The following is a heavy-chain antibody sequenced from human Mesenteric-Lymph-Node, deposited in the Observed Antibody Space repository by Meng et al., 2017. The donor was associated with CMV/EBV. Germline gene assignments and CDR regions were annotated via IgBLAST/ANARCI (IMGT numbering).Heavy chain of an antibody. J-gene: IGHJ6*02. CDR3: ARGGGVLNYYYYGMDV. CDR1: GYSISSGHY. D-gene: IGHD3-10*01. Sequence: SETLSLTCTVSGYSISSGHYWGWIGQPPGKGLEWIGSISHSGSTFYNPSLQSRVTISVDTSKNQFSLKVYSVTAADTAVYYCARGGGVLNYYYYGMDVWGQGTTVTVSS. V-gene: IGHV4-38-2*02. CDR2: ISHSGST.